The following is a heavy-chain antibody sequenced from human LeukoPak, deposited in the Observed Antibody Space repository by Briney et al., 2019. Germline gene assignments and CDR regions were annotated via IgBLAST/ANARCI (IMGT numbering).Heavy chain of an antibody. Sequence: SVKVSCKASGGTLSTYAISWVRQAPGQGLEWMGGIIPIFGSTNYAQKFQGRVTITADKSTSTAYMELSSLRSEDTAVYYCATSARWPNPGSLYWGQGTLVTVSS. CDR3: ATSARWPNPGSLY. J-gene: IGHJ4*02. CDR1: GGTLSTYA. CDR2: IIPIFGST. V-gene: IGHV1-69*06. D-gene: IGHD5-24*01.